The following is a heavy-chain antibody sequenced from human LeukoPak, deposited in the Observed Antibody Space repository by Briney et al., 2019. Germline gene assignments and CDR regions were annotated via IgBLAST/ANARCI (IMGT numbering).Heavy chain of an antibody. D-gene: IGHD7-27*01. J-gene: IGHJ3*02. Sequence: GGSLRLSCAAPGFTFSKYLMHWVRQSPGKGLVWVSRLYSDGRGTSYADSVKGRFTISRDNAKNTLFLQMNSLRAEDTAVYYCANWGSAFDIWGQGTMVIVSS. CDR2: LYSDGRGT. CDR1: GFTFSKYL. V-gene: IGHV3-74*01. CDR3: ANWGSAFDI.